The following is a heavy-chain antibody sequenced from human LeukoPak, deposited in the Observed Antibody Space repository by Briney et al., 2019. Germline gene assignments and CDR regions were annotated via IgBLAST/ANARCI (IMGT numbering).Heavy chain of an antibody. CDR2: IRYDGSNK. V-gene: IGHV3-30*02. J-gene: IGHJ3*02. D-gene: IGHD1-26*01. CDR1: GFTFSSYG. CDR3: AKDKWELLQGAFDI. Sequence: GGSLRLSCAASGFTFSSYGMHWVRQAPGKGLEWVAFIRYDGSNKYYADSVKGRFTISRDNSKNTLYLQMNSLRAEDTAVYYCAKDKWELLQGAFDIWGQGTMVTVSS.